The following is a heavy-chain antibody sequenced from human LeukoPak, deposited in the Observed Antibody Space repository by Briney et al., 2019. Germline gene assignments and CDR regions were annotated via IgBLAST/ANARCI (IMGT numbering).Heavy chain of an antibody. J-gene: IGHJ6*02. CDR1: GFTVSSNY. CDR3: AKPLSPNGMDV. V-gene: IGHV3-23*01. CDR2: ISGSGGST. Sequence: GSLRLSCAASGFTVSSNYMSWVRQAPGKGLEWVSAISGSGGSTYYADSVKGRFTISRDNSKNTLYLQMNSLRAEDTAVYYCAKPLSPNGMDVWGQGTTVTVSS.